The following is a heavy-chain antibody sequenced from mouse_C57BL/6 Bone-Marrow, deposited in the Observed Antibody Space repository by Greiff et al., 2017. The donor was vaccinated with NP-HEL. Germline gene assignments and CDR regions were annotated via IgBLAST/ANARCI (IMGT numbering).Heavy chain of an antibody. CDR1: GYSITSGYY. J-gene: IGHJ3*01. CDR2: ISYDGSN. V-gene: IGHV3-6*01. Sequence: DVQLQESGPGLVKPSQSLSLTCSVTGYSITSGYYWNWIRQFPGNKLEWMGYISYDGSNNYNPSLKNRISITRDTSKNQFFLKLNSVTTEDTATYYCAREEGWSFAYWGQGTLVTVSA. CDR3: AREEGWSFAY.